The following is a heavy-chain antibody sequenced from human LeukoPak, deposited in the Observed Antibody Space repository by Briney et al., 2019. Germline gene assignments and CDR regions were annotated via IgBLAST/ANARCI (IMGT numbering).Heavy chain of an antibody. D-gene: IGHD3-22*01. CDR1: GYTFTSYG. CDR2: ISAYNGNT. J-gene: IGHJ4*02. V-gene: IGHV1-18*01. Sequence: ASVKVSCKASGYTFTSYGISWVRQAPGQGLEWMGWISAYNGNTNYAQKLQGRVTMTTDTSTSTAYMELRSLRSDDTAVYYCARGSYYDSSGYDFDYWGQGTLVTVSS. CDR3: ARGSYYDSSGYDFDY.